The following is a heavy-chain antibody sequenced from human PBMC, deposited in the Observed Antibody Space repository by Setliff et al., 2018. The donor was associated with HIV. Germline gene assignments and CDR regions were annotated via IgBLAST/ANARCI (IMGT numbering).Heavy chain of an antibody. CDR3: ARGEILQWSDY. CDR2: IHNTGST. V-gene: IGHV4-59*01. CDR1: GGSINSYF. Sequence: SETLSLTCTVSGGSINSYFWSWIRQSPGKGLEWIGYIHNTGSTDSNPSLKSRVTMSVDTSKNQFSLKLRSVTAADTAVYYCARGEILQWSDYWGQGTLVTVSS. J-gene: IGHJ4*02. D-gene: IGHD2-15*01.